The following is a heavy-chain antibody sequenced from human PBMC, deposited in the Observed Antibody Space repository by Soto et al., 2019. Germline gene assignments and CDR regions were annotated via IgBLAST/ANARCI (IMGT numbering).Heavy chain of an antibody. V-gene: IGHV3-23*01. CDR1: GFTFSSYA. CDR2: ISGSGSTI. Sequence: LSLSCAASGFTFSSYAVSWVRQAPVKGPEWISSISGSGSTIYYADSVKGRFTISRDNSKNTLYLQMSSLRAEDTAVYYCAKVFYYYDSSGYYYFDYWGQGTLVTVSS. J-gene: IGHJ4*02. D-gene: IGHD3-22*01. CDR3: AKVFYYYDSSGYYYFDY.